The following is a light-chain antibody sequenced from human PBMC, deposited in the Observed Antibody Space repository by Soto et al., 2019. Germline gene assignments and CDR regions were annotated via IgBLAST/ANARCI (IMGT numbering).Light chain of an antibody. CDR3: QQSYSTPWT. V-gene: IGKV1-12*01. CDR1: QGISSW. Sequence: DMQMTQSPSSVSASVGDRVTMTCRASQGISSWLAWYQQKPGKAPKLLIYAASSLQSGVPSRFSGSGSGTDFTLTISSLRAEDFAIYFCQQSYSTPWTFGQGTKVDI. CDR2: AAS. J-gene: IGKJ1*01.